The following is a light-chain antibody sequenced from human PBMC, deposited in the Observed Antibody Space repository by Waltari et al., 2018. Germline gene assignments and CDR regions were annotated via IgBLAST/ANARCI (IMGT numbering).Light chain of an antibody. J-gene: IGKJ1*01. CDR3: QHNVRLPVT. CDR2: DTT. Sequence: SCRASQNVARSLVWYQQKPGQAPRLLIYDTTTRATGIPDRFSGSGSGTDFSLSIARLEPEDFAVYYCQHNVRLPVTFGQGTKVEI. V-gene: IGKV3-20*01. CDR1: QNVARS.